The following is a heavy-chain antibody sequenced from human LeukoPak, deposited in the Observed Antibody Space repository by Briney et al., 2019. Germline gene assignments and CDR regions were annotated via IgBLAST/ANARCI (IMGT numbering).Heavy chain of an antibody. V-gene: IGHV4-59*01. CDR2: ISYSGST. CDR3: AREGTAGTNLNWFDP. Sequence: SETLSLTCTVSGGSISSYYWSWIRQPPGEGLEWIGYISYSGSTNFNPSLKSRVTISVDTSKNQFSLKLSSVTTADTAVYYCAREGTAGTNLNWFDPWGQGTLVTVSS. CDR1: GGSISSYY. D-gene: IGHD1-1*01. J-gene: IGHJ5*02.